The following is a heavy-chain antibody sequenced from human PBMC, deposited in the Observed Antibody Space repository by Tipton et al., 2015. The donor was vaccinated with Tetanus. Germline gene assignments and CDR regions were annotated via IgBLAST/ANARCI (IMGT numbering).Heavy chain of an antibody. J-gene: IGHJ4*02. V-gene: IGHV4-4*07. D-gene: IGHD3-10*01. Sequence: TLSLTCTVSGGSISAYYWSWIRQPAGKGLEWIGRIYSSGSTHYNPSLKSRVTMSLDTSKTQFSLRLSSVTAADTAVYFCARGVWFGLGPKYYFDYWGQGTLVTVSS. CDR3: ARGVWFGLGPKYYFDY. CDR2: IYSSGST. CDR1: GGSISAYY.